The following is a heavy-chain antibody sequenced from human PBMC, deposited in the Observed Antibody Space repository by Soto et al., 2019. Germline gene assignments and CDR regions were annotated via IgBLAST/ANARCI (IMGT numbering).Heavy chain of an antibody. CDR1: GFTFSSYA. CDR3: AKVRSRWFGELTD. Sequence: EVQLLESGGGLVQPGGSLRLSCAASGFTFSSYAMSWVRQAPGKGLEWVSAISGSGGSTYYADSVKGPFTISRDNSKNTLYLQMNSLRAEDTAVYYCAKVRSRWFGELTDWGQGTLVTVSS. CDR2: ISGSGGST. J-gene: IGHJ4*02. V-gene: IGHV3-23*01. D-gene: IGHD3-10*01.